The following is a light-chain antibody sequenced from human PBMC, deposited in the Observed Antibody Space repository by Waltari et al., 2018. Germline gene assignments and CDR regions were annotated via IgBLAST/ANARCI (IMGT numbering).Light chain of an antibody. CDR2: QDS. CDR3: QAWDSNTEDV. Sequence: YELPQPPSVSVVPGQTAPTTCSPDKLREHYVCWYQQKPGQSPVLVIYQDSKRPSGIPERFSGSNSGNRATLTISGTQPMDEDDYYCQAWDSNTEDVFGGGTKLTVL. CDR1: KLREHY. J-gene: IGLJ2*01. V-gene: IGLV3-1*01.